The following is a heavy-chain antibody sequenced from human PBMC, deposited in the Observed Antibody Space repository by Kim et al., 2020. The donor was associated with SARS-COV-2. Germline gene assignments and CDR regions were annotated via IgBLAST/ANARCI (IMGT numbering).Heavy chain of an antibody. J-gene: IGHJ6*02. D-gene: IGHD3-22*01. CDR2: IYYSGST. CDR3: ARGKYYYDSSGYRRALGMDV. Sequence: SETLSLTCTVSGGSISSGDYYWSWIRQPPGKGLEWIGYIYYSGSTYYNPSLKSRVTISVDTSKNQFSLKLSSVTAADTAVYYCARGKYYYDSSGYRRALGMDVWGQGTTVTVSS. V-gene: IGHV4-30-4*01. CDR1: GGSISSGDYY.